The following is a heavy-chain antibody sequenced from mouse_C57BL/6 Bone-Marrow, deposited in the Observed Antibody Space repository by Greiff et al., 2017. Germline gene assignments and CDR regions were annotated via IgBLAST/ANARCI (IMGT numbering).Heavy chain of an antibody. V-gene: IGHV1-81*01. Sequence: QVQLKQSGAELARPGASVKLSCKASGYTFTSYGISWVKQRTGQGLEWIGEIYPRSGNTYYNEKFKGKATLTADKSSSTAYMGLRSLTSEDSAVYFCAREGYLGFDYWGQGTTLTVSS. D-gene: IGHD2-2*01. CDR1: GYTFTSYG. CDR2: IYPRSGNT. J-gene: IGHJ2*01. CDR3: AREGYLGFDY.